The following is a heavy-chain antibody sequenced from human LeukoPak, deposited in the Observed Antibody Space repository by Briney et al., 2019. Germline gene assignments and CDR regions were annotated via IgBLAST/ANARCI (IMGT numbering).Heavy chain of an antibody. CDR1: GGSISSYY. CDR2: VSHSGTP. V-gene: IGHV4-59*01. CDR3: AGEHYGGWRFDF. Sequence: PSETLSLTCTVSGGSISSYYWSWLRQPPGKGLEWIAYVSHSGTPTYNPSLKSRVSISVDTSRNQFSLKLISVTAADTAVYYCAGEHYGGWRFDFWAREPWSPSLQ. D-gene: IGHD2-21*01. J-gene: IGHJ4*02.